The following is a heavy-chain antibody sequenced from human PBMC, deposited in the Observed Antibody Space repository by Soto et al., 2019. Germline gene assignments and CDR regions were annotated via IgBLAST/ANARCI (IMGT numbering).Heavy chain of an antibody. CDR3: ATEVWVYYDFWSGYSDY. D-gene: IGHD3-3*01. Sequence: PGGSLRLSCAASGFPFSDYWMTWVRQAPGKGLERVANLNEAGSDMYFVDSVKGRFTISRDNAKNSLYLQMNSLRAEDTAVYYCATEVWVYYDFWSGYSDYWGQGTLVTVSS. CDR2: LNEAGSDM. V-gene: IGHV3-7*01. J-gene: IGHJ4*02. CDR1: GFPFSDYW.